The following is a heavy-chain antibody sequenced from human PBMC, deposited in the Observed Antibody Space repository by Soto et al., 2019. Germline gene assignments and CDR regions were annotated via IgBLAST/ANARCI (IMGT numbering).Heavy chain of an antibody. J-gene: IGHJ4*02. CDR2: IYYSGST. V-gene: IGHV4-31*03. Sequence: SETLSLTCTVSGGSISSGGYYWSWIRQHPGKGLEWIGYIYYSGSTYYNPSLKSRVTISVDTSKNQFSLKLSSVTAADTAVYYCARGSRGGRTEFDYWGQGTLVTVSS. D-gene: IGHD1-26*01. CDR3: ARGSRGGRTEFDY. CDR1: GGSISSGGYY.